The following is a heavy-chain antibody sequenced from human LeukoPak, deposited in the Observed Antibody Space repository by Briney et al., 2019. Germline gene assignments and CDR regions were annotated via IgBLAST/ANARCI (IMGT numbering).Heavy chain of an antibody. CDR1: GGSISSGGYY. J-gene: IGHJ5*02. Sequence: PSQTLSLTCTVSGGSISSGGYYWSWIRQHPGKGLEWIGYIYYSGSTYYNPSLKSRVTISVDTSKNQFSLKLSSVTAADTAVYYCARGNPHDYYDSSGYPNWFDPWGQGTLVTVSS. CDR3: ARGNPHDYYDSSGYPNWFDP. CDR2: IYYSGST. V-gene: IGHV4-31*03. D-gene: IGHD3-22*01.